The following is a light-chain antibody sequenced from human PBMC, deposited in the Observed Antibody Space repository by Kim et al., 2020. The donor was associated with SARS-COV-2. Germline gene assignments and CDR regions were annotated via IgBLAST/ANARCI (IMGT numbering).Light chain of an antibody. V-gene: IGKV4-1*01. CDR3: QQYYATPRT. Sequence: ATIKCKSSQNVLYNINNRNYLAWYQQKPGQPPKLLIYWASTRESGVPDRFSGSGSGTDFTLSISSLQAEDVAVYYCQQYYATPRTFGLGTKVDIK. CDR1: QNVLYNINNRNY. CDR2: WAS. J-gene: IGKJ1*01.